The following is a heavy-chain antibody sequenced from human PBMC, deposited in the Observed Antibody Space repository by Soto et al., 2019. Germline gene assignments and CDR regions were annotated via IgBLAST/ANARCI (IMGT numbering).Heavy chain of an antibody. D-gene: IGHD3-22*01. CDR2: IYYSGST. CDR3: ARGYDYDSGGYLFDY. V-gene: IGHV4-31*03. J-gene: IGHJ4*02. CDR1: GGSVSSDIYY. Sequence: SETLSLTCSVSGGSVSSDIYYCTWIRQHPGRGPEWIGHIYYSGSTYYNPSLKSRVTISLDMSKNQFSLKLTSVSAADTAVYYCARGYDYDSGGYLFDYWGQGTMVTVSS.